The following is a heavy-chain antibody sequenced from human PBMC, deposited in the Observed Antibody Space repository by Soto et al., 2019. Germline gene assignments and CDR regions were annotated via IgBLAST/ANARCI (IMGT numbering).Heavy chain of an antibody. CDR1: GGSISSSGYY. CDR2: IYYSGST. Sequence: SETLSLTCTVSGGSISSSGYYWGWIRQPPGKGLEWIASIYYSGSTYYNPSLNSRVTISVDTSKNQLSLKLSSVTAADTAVYYCARREYNYGSFDYWGQGTLVTVSS. J-gene: IGHJ4*02. V-gene: IGHV4-39*01. CDR3: ARREYNYGSFDY. D-gene: IGHD5-18*01.